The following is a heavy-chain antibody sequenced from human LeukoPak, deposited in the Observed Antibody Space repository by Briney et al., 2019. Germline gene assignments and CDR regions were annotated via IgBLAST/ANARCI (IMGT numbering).Heavy chain of an antibody. CDR1: GGTFSSYA. Sequence: SVKVSCKASGGTFSSYAISWVRQAPGQGLEWMGGIIPIFGTANYAQKFQGRVTITADKSTSTAYMELSSLRPEDTAVYYCARDYYDSSGYYNWFDPWGQGTLVTVSS. J-gene: IGHJ5*02. D-gene: IGHD3-22*01. CDR3: ARDYYDSSGYYNWFDP. V-gene: IGHV1-69*06. CDR2: IIPIFGTA.